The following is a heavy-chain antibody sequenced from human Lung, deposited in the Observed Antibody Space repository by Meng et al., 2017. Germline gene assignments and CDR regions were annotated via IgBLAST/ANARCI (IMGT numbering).Heavy chain of an antibody. Sequence: QVQRGQSGAERKKPGAAGKVSCKASADTFANSAISWVRQAPGQGLEWMGRISTHNGNTNYALKLQGRVTVTTDTSTSTAYMELRNLRSDDTAIYYCATARFSFLLGFDYWGQGTLVTVSS. CDR3: ATARFSFLLGFDY. CDR1: ADTFANSA. CDR2: ISTHNGNT. D-gene: IGHD2-8*02. V-gene: IGHV1-18*01. J-gene: IGHJ4*02.